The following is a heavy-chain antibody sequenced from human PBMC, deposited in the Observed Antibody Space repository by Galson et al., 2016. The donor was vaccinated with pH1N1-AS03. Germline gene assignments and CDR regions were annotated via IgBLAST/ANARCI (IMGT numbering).Heavy chain of an antibody. CDR1: GASISSRSYH. V-gene: IGHV4-39*02. D-gene: IGHD3-10*01. Sequence: ETLSLTCSVSGASISSRSYHWVWIRQPPGKGLEWIGIVDYNVGTYYNPSLKSRVTIPADPSNNRFSLKLTSVTAADTAIYYWATYMAGEGGRGYWGPGTLVTVSS. J-gene: IGHJ4*02. CDR2: VDYNVGT. CDR3: ATYMAGEGGRGY.